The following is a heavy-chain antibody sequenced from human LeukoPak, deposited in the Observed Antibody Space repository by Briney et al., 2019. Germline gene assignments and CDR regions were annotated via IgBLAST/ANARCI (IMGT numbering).Heavy chain of an antibody. CDR3: ARTSVATAEDYFDY. J-gene: IGHJ4*02. Sequence: SGGSLRLSCAASGFTISSNYMSWVRQAPGKGLEWVSIIYSSGDTYYADSVKGRFTISRDNSKNTLYLQMNSLRAEDTAVYYCARTSVATAEDYFDYWGQGTLVTVSS. CDR2: IYSSGDT. V-gene: IGHV3-53*01. D-gene: IGHD6-13*01. CDR1: GFTISSNY.